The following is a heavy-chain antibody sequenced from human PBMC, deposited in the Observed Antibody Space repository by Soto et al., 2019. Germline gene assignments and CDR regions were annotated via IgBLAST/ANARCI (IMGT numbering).Heavy chain of an antibody. CDR2: IYYSGST. V-gene: IGHV4-59*01. D-gene: IGHD5-18*01. J-gene: IGHJ5*02. CDR3: ARGRGQTANGFDP. Sequence: SETLSLTCTVSGGSISSYYWSWIRQPPGKGLEWIGYIYYSGSTNYNPSLKSRVTISVDTSKNQFSLKLSSVTAADTAVYYCARGRGQTANGFDPWGQGTLVTVSS. CDR1: GGSISSYY.